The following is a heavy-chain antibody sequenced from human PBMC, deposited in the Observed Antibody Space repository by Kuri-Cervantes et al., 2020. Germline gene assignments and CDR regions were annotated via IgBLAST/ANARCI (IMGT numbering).Heavy chain of an antibody. V-gene: IGHV4-61*01. CDR2: IYYSGGT. J-gene: IGHJ4*02. CDR3: ATDYYDSSGYYYVGY. Sequence: SETLSLTCTVSGGSVSSGSYYWSWIRQPPGKGLEWIGYIYYSGGTNYNPSLKSRVTISVDTSKNQFSLKLSSVTAADTAVYYCATDYYDSSGYYYVGYWGQGTLVTVSS. CDR1: GGSVSSGSYY. D-gene: IGHD3-22*01.